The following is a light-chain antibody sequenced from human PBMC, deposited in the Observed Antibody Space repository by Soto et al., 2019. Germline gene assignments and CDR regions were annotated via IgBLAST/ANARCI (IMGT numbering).Light chain of an antibody. CDR3: QQFRSFPIT. Sequence: IQMTQSPSSLSASLGDRVIMTCRASQGIRNDLGWYQQKPGKAPKLLIYAASSLQSGVPSRFSASGSGTDFTLTISSLQPEDFATYYCQQFRSFPITFGQGTRLEI. V-gene: IGKV1-17*01. CDR1: QGIRND. J-gene: IGKJ5*01. CDR2: AAS.